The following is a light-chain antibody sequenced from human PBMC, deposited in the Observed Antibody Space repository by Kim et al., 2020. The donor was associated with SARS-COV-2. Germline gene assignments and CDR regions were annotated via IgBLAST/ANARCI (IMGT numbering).Light chain of an antibody. CDR2: DVT. V-gene: IGLV2-14*03. CDR1: SRDVGGYDY. J-gene: IGLJ3*02. Sequence: QSALTQPASVSGSPGQSITISCTGTSRDVGGYDYVSWYQQHPGKAPKLMIYDVTKRPPGISNRFSGSKSGNTASLTISGLQAEDEAEYYCCSFTRSSTWVFGGGTQLTVL. CDR3: CSFTRSSTWV.